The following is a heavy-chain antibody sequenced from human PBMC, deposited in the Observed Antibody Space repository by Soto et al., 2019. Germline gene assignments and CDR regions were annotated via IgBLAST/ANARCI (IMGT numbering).Heavy chain of an antibody. D-gene: IGHD3-3*01. V-gene: IGHV1-8*01. CDR3: AREVSVLRFLEWSPEYMDV. CDR2: MNPNSGNT. Sequence: ASVKVSCKASGYTFTSYDINWVRQATGQGLEWMGWMNPNSGNTGYAQKFQGRVTMTRNTSISTAYMELSSLGSEDTAVYYCAREVSVLRFLEWSPEYMDVWGKGTTVTVSS. J-gene: IGHJ6*03. CDR1: GYTFTSYD.